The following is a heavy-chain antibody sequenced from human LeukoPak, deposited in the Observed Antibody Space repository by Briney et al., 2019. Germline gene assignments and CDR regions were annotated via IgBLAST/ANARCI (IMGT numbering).Heavy chain of an antibody. CDR2: ISGSGSTI. J-gene: IGHJ4*02. CDR3: ARDLDYGVYADY. D-gene: IGHD4-17*01. V-gene: IGHV3-11*01. CDR1: GFTFSDYY. Sequence: GGSLRLSCAASGFTFSDYYMSWIRQAPGKGLEWVSYISGSGSTIYYADSVKGRFTTSRDNAKNSLYLQMNSLRAEDTAVYYCARDLDYGVYADYWGQGTLVTVSS.